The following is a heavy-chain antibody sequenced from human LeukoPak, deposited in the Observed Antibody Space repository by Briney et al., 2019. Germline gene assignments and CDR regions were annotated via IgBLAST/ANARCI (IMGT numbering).Heavy chain of an antibody. CDR2: IYHSGRT. CDR1: GGSISSYY. V-gene: IGHV4-59*04. J-gene: IGHJ3*02. Sequence: SETLSLTCTVSGGSISSYYWSWIRQPPGKGLEWIGSIYHSGRTFYNPSLKSRVTISVDTSKNQFSLKLSSVTAADTAVYYCARRKRSGYNAFDIWGQGTMVTVSS. CDR3: ARRKRSGYNAFDI. D-gene: IGHD3-22*01.